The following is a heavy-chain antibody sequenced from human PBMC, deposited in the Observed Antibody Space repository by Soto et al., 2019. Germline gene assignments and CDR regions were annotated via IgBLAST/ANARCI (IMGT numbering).Heavy chain of an antibody. CDR2: ISAYNGNT. V-gene: IGHV1-18*01. CDR3: ARGGVVVAVDYYYYGMDV. D-gene: IGHD2-15*01. CDR1: GYTFTSYG. J-gene: IGHJ6*02. Sequence: GASVKVSCKASGYTFTSYGISWVRQAPGQGLEWMGWISAYNGNTNYAQKLQGRVTMTTDTSTSTAYMEPRSLRSDDTAVYYCARGGVVVAVDYYYYGMDVWGQGTTVTVSS.